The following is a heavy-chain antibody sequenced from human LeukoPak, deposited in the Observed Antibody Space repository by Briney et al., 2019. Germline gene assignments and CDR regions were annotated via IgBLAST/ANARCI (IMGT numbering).Heavy chain of an antibody. CDR3: ARGFYSPHY. D-gene: IGHD4-11*01. Sequence: SETLPLTCTVSGGSISSDYWSWIRQPPGKGLEWIGYIYYSGRTYYNPSLKSRITISVDTSKNQFSLKLSSVTAADTAVYYCARGFYSPHYWGQGTLVSVSS. CDR1: GGSISSDY. V-gene: IGHV4-59*01. CDR2: IYYSGRT. J-gene: IGHJ4*02.